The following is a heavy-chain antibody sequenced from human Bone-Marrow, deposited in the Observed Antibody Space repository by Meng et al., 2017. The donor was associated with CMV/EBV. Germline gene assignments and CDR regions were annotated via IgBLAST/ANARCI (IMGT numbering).Heavy chain of an antibody. CDR1: GGTFSSYT. Sequence: SVKVSCKASGGTFSSYTISWVRQAPGQGLEWMGRIIPILGIANYAQKFQGRVTISADKSTSTVDMELSSLRSDDTAVYYGAREGVQLWYYWGQGTLVAVSS. CDR3: AREGVQLWYY. J-gene: IGHJ4*02. CDR2: IIPILGIA. D-gene: IGHD5-18*01. V-gene: IGHV1-69*04.